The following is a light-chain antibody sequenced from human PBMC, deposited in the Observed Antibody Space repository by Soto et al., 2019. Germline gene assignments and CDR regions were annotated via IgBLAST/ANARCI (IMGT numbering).Light chain of an antibody. CDR1: QSIDNY. V-gene: IGKV1-5*01. CDR2: KAS. J-gene: IGKJ1*01. Sequence: DIQMTPSPSSLSASVGDRVTITCRASQSIDNYLSWYQQKPGKAPKLLIYKASNLQSGVPSRFSGSGSGTEFTLTISSLQPDDFATYYCQQYNSYSRTFGQGTKVDIK. CDR3: QQYNSYSRT.